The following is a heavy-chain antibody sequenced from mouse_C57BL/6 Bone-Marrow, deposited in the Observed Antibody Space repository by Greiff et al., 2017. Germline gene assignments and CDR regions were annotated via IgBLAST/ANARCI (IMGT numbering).Heavy chain of an antibody. CDR2: IDPEDGAT. Sequence: EVQLQQSGAELVRPGASVTLTCTASGFNIKDYYMHWVKQRPEQGLEWIGRIDPEDGATEYAPKFQGKATMTADTSSNTAYLQLSSLTSEDTAVYYCTTRLQAWFAYWGQGTLVTVSA. V-gene: IGHV14-1*01. J-gene: IGHJ3*01. D-gene: IGHD2-2*01. CDR3: TTRLQAWFAY. CDR1: GFNIKDYY.